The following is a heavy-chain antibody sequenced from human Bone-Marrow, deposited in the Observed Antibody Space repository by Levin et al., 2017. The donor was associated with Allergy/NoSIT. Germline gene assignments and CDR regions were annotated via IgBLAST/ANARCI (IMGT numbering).Heavy chain of an antibody. CDR3: ARSVGTDLDWFDP. V-gene: IGHV4-39*01. Sequence: SETLSLTCTVSGGSISNSGHYWGWIRQPPGKGLEWIGSIYHSGTTYYNASLKSRVTISVDTSKNQFSLKLRSVTAADTAMYYCARSVGTDLDWFDPWGQGTLITVSS. D-gene: IGHD5/OR15-5a*01. CDR2: IYHSGTT. J-gene: IGHJ5*02. CDR1: GGSISNSGHY.